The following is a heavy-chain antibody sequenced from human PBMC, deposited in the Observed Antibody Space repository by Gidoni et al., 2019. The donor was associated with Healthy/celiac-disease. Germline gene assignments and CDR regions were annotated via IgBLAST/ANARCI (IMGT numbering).Heavy chain of an antibody. J-gene: IGHJ4*02. Sequence: QVPLQASGPGLVKPSQTLSLTCTVPGGSIRSGSYYWSWIRQPAGKGLEWIGRIYTSGSTNYNPSRKSRVTMSVETSKNQFSLKLSSVTAADTAVYYCARGVPAAIYDYFDYWGQGTLVTVSS. CDR3: ARGVPAAIYDYFDY. CDR2: IYTSGST. V-gene: IGHV4-61*02. D-gene: IGHD2-2*02. CDR1: GGSIRSGSYY.